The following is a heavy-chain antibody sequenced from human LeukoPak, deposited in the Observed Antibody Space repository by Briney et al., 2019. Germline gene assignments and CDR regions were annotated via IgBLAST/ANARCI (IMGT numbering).Heavy chain of an antibody. Sequence: GGSLRLSCAASGFTFSNYAMNWVRQAPGKGLEWVSVISGSGGPPYYADSVKGRFTISRDDSRNTLHLQMNSLRAEDTAVYYCAKEPWSFDYWGQGTLVTVSS. J-gene: IGHJ4*02. CDR2: ISGSGGPP. CDR3: AKEPWSFDY. CDR1: GFTFSNYA. D-gene: IGHD2-8*02. V-gene: IGHV3-23*01.